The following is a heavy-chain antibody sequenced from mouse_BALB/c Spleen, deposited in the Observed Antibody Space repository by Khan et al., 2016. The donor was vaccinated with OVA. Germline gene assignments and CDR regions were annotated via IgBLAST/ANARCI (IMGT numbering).Heavy chain of an antibody. CDR3: AKGVWSYYYAVDY. J-gene: IGHJ4*01. V-gene: IGHV2-6-5*01. D-gene: IGHD2-10*02. CDR1: GFSLTDYG. CDR2: IWGGGST. Sequence: QVQLKQSGPGLVAPSQSLSITCSVSGFSLTDYGVSWIHQPPGKGLEWLGVIWGGGSTYYNSVLESRLSISKDNSKSQVFLKMNSLQTDDTAMYYCAKGVWSYYYAVDYWGQGTSVTVSS.